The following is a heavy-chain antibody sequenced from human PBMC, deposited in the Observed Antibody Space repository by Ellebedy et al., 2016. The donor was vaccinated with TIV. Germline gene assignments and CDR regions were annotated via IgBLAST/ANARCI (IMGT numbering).Heavy chain of an antibody. CDR3: ARGPDYYYYGMDV. Sequence: ASVKVSXKASGYTFTGYYMHWVRQAPGQGLEWMGWINPNSGGTNYAQKFQGWVTMTRDTSISTAYMELSRLRSDDTAVYYCARGPDYYYYGMDVWGQGTTVTVSS. CDR1: GYTFTGYY. CDR2: INPNSGGT. J-gene: IGHJ6*02. V-gene: IGHV1-2*04.